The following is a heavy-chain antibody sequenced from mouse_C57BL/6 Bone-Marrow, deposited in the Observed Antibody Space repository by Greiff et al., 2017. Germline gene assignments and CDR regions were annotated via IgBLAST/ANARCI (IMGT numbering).Heavy chain of an antibody. V-gene: IGHV1-59*01. J-gene: IGHJ4*01. CDR1: GYTFTSYW. Sequence: VQLQQPGAELVRPGTSVKLSCKASGYTFTSYWMHWVQQRPGQGLEWIGVIDPSASYTNYNQKFKGKATLTVDTSSSTAYMQLSSLTSEDSAVYYCARDGYYSNYDAMDYWGQGTSVTVSS. CDR3: ARDGYYSNYDAMDY. D-gene: IGHD2-5*01. CDR2: IDPSASYT.